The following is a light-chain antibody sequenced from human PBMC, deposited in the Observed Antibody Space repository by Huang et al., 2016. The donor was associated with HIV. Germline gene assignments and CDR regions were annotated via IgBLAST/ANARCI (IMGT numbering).Light chain of an antibody. V-gene: IGKV3-11*01. CDR1: QSVSRY. Sequence: EIVLTQSPATLSLSPGERPTLSCRASQSVSRYFAWYQRNTGQAPRLLIYDASNSAPVIPARFSGSGSGTDFTLTISSLEPEDFAVYYCQQRNNWPSYTCGQGTKLEIK. J-gene: IGKJ2*01. CDR3: QQRNNWPSYT. CDR2: DAS.